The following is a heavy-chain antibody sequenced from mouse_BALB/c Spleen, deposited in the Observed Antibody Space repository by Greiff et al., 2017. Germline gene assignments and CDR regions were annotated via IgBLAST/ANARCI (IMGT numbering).Heavy chain of an antibody. CDR1: GYTFSSYW. V-gene: IGHV1-9*01. CDR3: ARYDGYYVDAMDY. D-gene: IGHD2-3*01. Sequence: VQGVESGAELMKPGASVKISCKATGYTFSSYWIEWVKQRPGHGLEWIGEILPGSGSTNYNEKFKGKATFTADTSSNTAYMQLSSLTSEDSAVYYCARYDGYYVDAMDYWGQGTSVTVSS. J-gene: IGHJ4*01. CDR2: ILPGSGST.